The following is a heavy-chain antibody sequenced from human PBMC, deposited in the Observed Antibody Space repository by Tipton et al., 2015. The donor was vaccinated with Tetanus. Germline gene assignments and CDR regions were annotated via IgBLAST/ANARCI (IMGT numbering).Heavy chain of an antibody. V-gene: IGHV3-7*03. D-gene: IGHD3-10*01. CDR2: IKQDGNEK. CDR3: ARDPHTIRTGNHRGFDY. Sequence: GSLRLSCAASGFDFRSDWMTWVRQAPGKGLEWVANIKQDGNEKYHVDSVKGRFTISRDNGKNSLYLEMNSLRVEDTAVYYCARDPHTIRTGNHRGFDYWGQGTLVTVSS. J-gene: IGHJ4*02. CDR1: GFDFRSDW.